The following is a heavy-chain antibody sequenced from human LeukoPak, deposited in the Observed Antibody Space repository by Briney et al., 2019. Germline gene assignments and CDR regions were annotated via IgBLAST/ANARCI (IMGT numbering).Heavy chain of an antibody. J-gene: IGHJ6*04. CDR1: GFTFSSDW. D-gene: IGHD4-17*01. Sequence: GGSLRLSCAASGFTFSSDWMHWVRQAPGEGLVWVPRITNDASSTSYADSVKGRFTISRDNAKNTLYLEMSSLRAEDTAVYYCVRDSSVTRMDVWGKGTTVTVSS. V-gene: IGHV3-74*01. CDR3: VRDSSVTRMDV. CDR2: ITNDASST.